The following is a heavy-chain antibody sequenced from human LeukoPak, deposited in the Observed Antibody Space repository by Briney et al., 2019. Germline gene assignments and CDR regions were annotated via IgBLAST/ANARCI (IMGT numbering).Heavy chain of an antibody. Sequence: SETLSLTCAVSGGSISSGGYSWSWIRQPPGKGLEWIGYIYYSGSTNYNPSLKSRVTISVDTSKNQFSLKLSSVTAADTAVYYCASLTSGYRAKYYFDYWGQGTLVTVSS. CDR2: IYYSGST. J-gene: IGHJ4*02. V-gene: IGHV4-61*08. CDR3: ASLTSGYRAKYYFDY. D-gene: IGHD3-22*01. CDR1: GGSISSGGYS.